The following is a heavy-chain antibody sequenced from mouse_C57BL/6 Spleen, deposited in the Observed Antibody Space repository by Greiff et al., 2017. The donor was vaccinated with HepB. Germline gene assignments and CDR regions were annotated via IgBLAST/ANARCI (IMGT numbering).Heavy chain of an antibody. D-gene: IGHD2-3*01. V-gene: IGHV1-69*01. CDR1: GYTFTSYW. J-gene: IGHJ1*03. Sequence: QVQLQQPGAELVMPGASVKLSCKASGYTFTSYWMHWVKQRPGQGLEWIGEIDPSDSYTNYNQKFKGKSTLTVDKSFSTAYMQLSSLTSEDSAVYYCARSGGYYPYWYFDVWGTGTTVTVSS. CDR3: ARSGGYYPYWYFDV. CDR2: IDPSDSYT.